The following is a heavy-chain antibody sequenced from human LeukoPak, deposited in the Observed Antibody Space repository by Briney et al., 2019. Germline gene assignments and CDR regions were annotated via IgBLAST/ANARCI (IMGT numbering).Heavy chain of an antibody. CDR2: IYSGGST. D-gene: IGHD5-24*01. CDR3: AKDPHGIEMATIGGLFDY. Sequence: GGSLRLSCAASGFTVSSNYMSWVRQAPGKGLEWVSVIYSGGSTYYADSVKGRFTISRDNSKNTLYLQMNSLRAEDTAVYCCAKDPHGIEMATIGGLFDYWGQGTLVTVSS. CDR1: GFTVSSNY. J-gene: IGHJ4*02. V-gene: IGHV3-66*01.